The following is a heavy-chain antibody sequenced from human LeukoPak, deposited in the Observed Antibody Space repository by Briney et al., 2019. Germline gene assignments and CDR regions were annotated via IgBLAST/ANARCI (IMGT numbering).Heavy chain of an antibody. CDR1: GGTFSSYA. J-gene: IGHJ4*02. V-gene: IGHV1-69*04. CDR2: IIPILGIA. CDR3: ARVARGGYYDSSGCLDY. D-gene: IGHD3-22*01. Sequence: ASVKVSCKASGGTFSSYAISWVRQAPGQGLEWMGRIIPILGIANYAQKFQGRVTITADKSTSTAYMEPSSLRSEDTAVYYCARVARGGYYDSSGCLDYWGQGTLVTVSS.